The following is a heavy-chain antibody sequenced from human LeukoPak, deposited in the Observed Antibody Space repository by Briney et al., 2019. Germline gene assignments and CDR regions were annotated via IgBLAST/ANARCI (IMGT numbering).Heavy chain of an antibody. D-gene: IGHD3-22*01. CDR3: ARAQYYYDSSGYADAFDI. V-gene: IGHV1-2*02. CDR1: GYTFTGYY. Sequence: GASVKVSCKASGYTFTGYYMHWVRQAPGQGLEWMGWIDPNSGGTNYAQKFQGRVTMTRDTSISTAYMELSRLRSDDTAVYYCARAQYYYDSSGYADAFDIWGQGTMVTVSS. CDR2: IDPNSGGT. J-gene: IGHJ3*02.